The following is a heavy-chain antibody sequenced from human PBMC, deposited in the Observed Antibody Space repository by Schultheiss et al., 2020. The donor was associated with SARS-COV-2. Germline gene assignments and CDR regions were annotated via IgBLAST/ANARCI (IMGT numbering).Heavy chain of an antibody. V-gene: IGHV1-2*04. CDR2: INPNSGGT. CDR3: ARGLPTTVTTHEADV. CDR1: GFTFTSSA. Sequence: ASVKVSCKASGFTFTSSAMHWVRQAPGKGLEWMGWINPNSGGTNYAQRFQGWVTMTRDTSISTAYMELSRLRSDDTAVYYCARGLPTTVTTHEADVWGQGTTVTVSS. J-gene: IGHJ6*02. D-gene: IGHD4-17*01.